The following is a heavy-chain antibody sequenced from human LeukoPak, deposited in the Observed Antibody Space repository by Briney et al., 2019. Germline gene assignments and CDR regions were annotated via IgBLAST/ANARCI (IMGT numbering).Heavy chain of an antibody. V-gene: IGHV4-59*01. J-gene: IGHJ4*02. CDR2: IYYSGST. D-gene: IGHD6-6*01. CDR3: ARVDPDSSSTLEVFDY. Sequence: PSETLSLTCTVSGGSISSYYWSWIRQPPGKGLEWIGYIYYSGSTNYNPSLKSRVTISVDTSKNQFSLKLSSVTAADTAVYYCARVDPDSSSTLEVFDYWGQGTLVSVSS. CDR1: GGSISSYY.